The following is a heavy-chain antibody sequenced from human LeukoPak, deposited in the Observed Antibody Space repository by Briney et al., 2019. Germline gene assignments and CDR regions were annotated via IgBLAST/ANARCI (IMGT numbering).Heavy chain of an antibody. D-gene: IGHD6-13*01. Sequence: SETLSLTCTVSGGSISSSSYYWGWIRQPPGKGLEWIGSIYYSGSTYYNPSLKSRVTISVDTSKNQFSLKLSSVTAADTAVYYCARLPGYSSSWYEDHWGQGTLVTVSS. V-gene: IGHV4-39*01. J-gene: IGHJ4*02. CDR2: IYYSGST. CDR1: GGSISSSSYY. CDR3: ARLPGYSSSWYEDH.